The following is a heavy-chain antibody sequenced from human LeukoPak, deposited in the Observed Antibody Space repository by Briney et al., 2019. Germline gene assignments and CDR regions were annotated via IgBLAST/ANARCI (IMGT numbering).Heavy chain of an antibody. CDR1: GFTVSSNY. V-gene: IGHV3-66*01. Sequence: GGSLRLSCAASGFTVSSNYMSWVRHTPGKGLEWVSLIYSGGSTYYADSVKGRFTISRDNSKNTLYLQMNSLRAEDTAVYYCARDAAAVRYYYGMDVWGQGTTVTVSS. CDR3: ARDAAAVRYYYGMDV. J-gene: IGHJ6*02. D-gene: IGHD6-13*01. CDR2: IYSGGST.